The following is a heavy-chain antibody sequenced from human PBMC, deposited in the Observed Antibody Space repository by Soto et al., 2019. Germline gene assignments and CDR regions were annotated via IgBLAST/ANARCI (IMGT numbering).Heavy chain of an antibody. CDR2: ISYNGNNK. J-gene: IGHJ3*02. CDR3: ARRSFPYSGSPLEPWSDALDI. D-gene: IGHD1-26*01. Sequence: QVQLVESGGGVVQPGRSLRRSCAASGFSISTYALHWVRQAPGKGPEWVAIISYNGNNKHYADSVKGRFTISRDNSKNTVDLQMNSLRVEDTAMYYCARRSFPYSGSPLEPWSDALDIWGQGTMVTVSS. V-gene: IGHV3-30*04. CDR1: GFSISTYA.